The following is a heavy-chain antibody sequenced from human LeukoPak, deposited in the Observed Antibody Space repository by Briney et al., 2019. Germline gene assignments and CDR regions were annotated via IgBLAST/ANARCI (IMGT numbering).Heavy chain of an antibody. CDR1: GYTFTSYD. J-gene: IGHJ4*02. CDR2: MNPNSGNT. Sequence: ASVKVSCKASGYTFTSYDINWVRQATGQGLEWMGWMNPNSGNTGYAQKFQGRVTMTRNTSISTAYMELSSLRSEDTAMYYCARVPSLLRDTYDFWSGYYPYYFDYWGQGTLVTVSS. CDR3: ARVPSLLRDTYDFWSGYYPYYFDY. V-gene: IGHV1-8*01. D-gene: IGHD3-3*01.